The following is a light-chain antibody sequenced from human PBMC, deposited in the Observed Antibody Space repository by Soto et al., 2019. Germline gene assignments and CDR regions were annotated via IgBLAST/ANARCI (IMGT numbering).Light chain of an antibody. CDR3: P. CDR2: SES. CDR1: NSGSRS. Sequence: SYELTQPHSVSVATARMARITCGGNNSGSRSVHWHQQKSGQDPVVVIYSESHRPSGIPERFSGSNPGNTATLTISRIEVGDEADYYCPFGGGTKLTVL. V-gene: IGLV3-12*02. J-gene: IGLJ3*02.